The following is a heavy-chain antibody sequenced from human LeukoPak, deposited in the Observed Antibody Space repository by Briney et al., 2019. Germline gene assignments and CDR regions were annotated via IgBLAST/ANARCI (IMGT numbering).Heavy chain of an antibody. CDR2: LYSGGST. D-gene: IGHD3-22*01. CDR1: GFPVSSNY. J-gene: IGHJ2*01. Sequence: PGRSLRLSCAASGFPVSSNYMSCVRQAPGKGREGVSVLYSGGSTYYADSVKGRFTISRDNSKNTLYLQMNSLRAEDTAVYYCAKGNLYDSSGYTSYWYFDLWGRGTLVTVSS. CDR3: AKGNLYDSSGYTSYWYFDL. V-gene: IGHV3-53*01.